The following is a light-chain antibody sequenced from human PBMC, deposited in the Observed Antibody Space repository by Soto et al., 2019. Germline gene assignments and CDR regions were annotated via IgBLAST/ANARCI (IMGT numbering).Light chain of an antibody. CDR2: DVS. J-gene: IGLJ2*01. V-gene: IGLV2-14*01. CDR1: SRDVGDYNY. Sequence: QSVLTQPASVSGSPGQSITISCTGTSRDVGDYNYVSWYQQHPGKAPKLIIFDVSNRPSGVSHRFSGSKSGNTASLTISGLQAEDEADYYCSLYTSSGTLWGVFGGGTKLTVL. CDR3: SLYTSSGTLWGV.